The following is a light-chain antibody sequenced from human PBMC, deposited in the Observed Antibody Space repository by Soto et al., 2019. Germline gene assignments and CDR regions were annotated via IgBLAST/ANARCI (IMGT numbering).Light chain of an antibody. CDR3: QPHNSYST. J-gene: IGKJ1*01. CDR1: QGISSY. V-gene: IGKV1-9*01. CDR2: DAS. Sequence: TVSADSVDVSGGGRVNITCRASQGISSYLAWYQQKPGKAPKLLIYDASSLESGVPSRFSVSGSGTEFTRSIISLQPENFASYYCQPHNSYSTFAQGTKVDI.